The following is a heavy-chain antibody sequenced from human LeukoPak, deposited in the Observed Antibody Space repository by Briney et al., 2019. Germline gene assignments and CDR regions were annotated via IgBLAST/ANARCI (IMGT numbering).Heavy chain of an antibody. Sequence: GGSLRLSCAASGFTFSSYAMSLVRQAPGKGLEWVSAITGSGGSTYYADSVKGRFTISRDNSKNTLYVQMNRLSAEETAVYYCAKSGYSTKGEFDYWGQGTLVTVSS. J-gene: IGHJ4*02. CDR3: AKSGYSTKGEFDY. D-gene: IGHD6-13*01. V-gene: IGHV3-23*01. CDR1: GFTFSSYA. CDR2: ITGSGGST.